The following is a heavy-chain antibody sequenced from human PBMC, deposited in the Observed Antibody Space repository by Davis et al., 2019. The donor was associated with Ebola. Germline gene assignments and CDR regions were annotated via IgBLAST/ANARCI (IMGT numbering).Heavy chain of an antibody. Sequence: GESLKISCAASGFTFSTFTMHWVRQAPGKGLEWVTVISADGNTKKYADTVTGRFTISRDNSKDTLYLQVDSLRAEETAVYYCVRDDEARPNACDLWGQGTVVTVSS. CDR1: GFTFSTFT. CDR2: ISADGNTK. CDR3: VRDDEARPNACDL. V-gene: IGHV3-30*04. J-gene: IGHJ3*01.